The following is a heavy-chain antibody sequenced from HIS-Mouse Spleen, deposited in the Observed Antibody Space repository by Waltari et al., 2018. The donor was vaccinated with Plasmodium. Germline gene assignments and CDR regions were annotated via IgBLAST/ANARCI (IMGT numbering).Heavy chain of an antibody. Sequence: EVQLVESGGGLVKPGGSLRLSCAASGFTFSSYSMNWVRQAPGKGLEWVSSISSSSSYIYYADSVKGRFTISRDNAKNSLYLQMNSRRAEDTAVYYCARDRSAVALLGYWGQGTLVTVSS. V-gene: IGHV3-21*01. CDR2: ISSSSSYI. J-gene: IGHJ4*02. CDR1: GFTFSSYS. D-gene: IGHD1-26*01. CDR3: ARDRSAVALLGY.